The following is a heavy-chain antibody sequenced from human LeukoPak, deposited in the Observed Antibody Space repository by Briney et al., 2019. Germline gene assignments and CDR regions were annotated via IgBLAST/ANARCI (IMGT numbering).Heavy chain of an antibody. CDR1: GSSISSGYY. CDR3: ARGYGDFRVEGRYFHS. Sequence: SETLSLTCSVSGSSISSGYYWGWIRQPPGKGLEWIGSIHQSGNTYFNSSLRSRVTVSVDTSKNQFSLKLSSVTAADTAVYYCARGYGDFRVEGRYFHSWGQGTLVTVSS. CDR2: IHQSGNT. D-gene: IGHD4-17*01. J-gene: IGHJ4*02. V-gene: IGHV4-38-2*02.